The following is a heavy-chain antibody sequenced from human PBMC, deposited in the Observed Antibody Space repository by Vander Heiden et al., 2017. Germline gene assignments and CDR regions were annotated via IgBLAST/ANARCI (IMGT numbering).Heavy chain of an antibody. Sequence: EVQLLESGGGLVQPGGSLRLSCAASGFTFSSYALRWVRQAPGKGLEWVSAISGSGGSTYYADSVKGRFTISRDNSKNTLYLQMNSLRAEDTAVYYCAKDAAILEWLLSPTYYYYGMDVWGQGTTVTVSS. J-gene: IGHJ6*02. CDR3: AKDAAILEWLLSPTYYYYGMDV. CDR1: GFTFSSYA. D-gene: IGHD3-3*01. V-gene: IGHV3-23*01. CDR2: ISGSGGST.